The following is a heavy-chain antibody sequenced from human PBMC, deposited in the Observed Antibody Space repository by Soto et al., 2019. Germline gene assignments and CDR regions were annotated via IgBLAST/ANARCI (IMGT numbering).Heavy chain of an antibody. J-gene: IGHJ4*02. D-gene: IGHD3-10*01. Sequence: SGPTLVKPTQTLTLTCTFSGFSLSTSGVGVGWIRQPPGKALEWLALIYWNGDKRYSPSLKSRLTITKDTSKNQVVLTMTNMDPVDTATYYCAHRRPSYGSGSYSDYWGQGTLVTVSS. CDR2: IYWNGDK. CDR3: AHRRPSYGSGSYSDY. CDR1: GFSLSTSGVG. V-gene: IGHV2-5*01.